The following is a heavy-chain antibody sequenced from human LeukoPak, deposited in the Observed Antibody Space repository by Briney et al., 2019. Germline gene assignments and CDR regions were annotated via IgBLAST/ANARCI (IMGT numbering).Heavy chain of an antibody. V-gene: IGHV7-4-1*02. Sequence: ASVKVSCKASGYTFTSYAMNWVRQAPGQGLEWMGWINTNTGNPTYAQGFTGRFVFSLDTSVSTAYLQISSLKAEDTAVYYCAREYYDILTGYYYYYGMDVWGQGTTVTVSS. CDR2: INTNTGNP. CDR1: GYTFTSYA. CDR3: AREYYDILTGYYYYYGMDV. D-gene: IGHD3-9*01. J-gene: IGHJ6*02.